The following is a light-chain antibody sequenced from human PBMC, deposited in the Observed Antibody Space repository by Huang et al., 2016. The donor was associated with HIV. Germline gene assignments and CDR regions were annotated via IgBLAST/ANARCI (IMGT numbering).Light chain of an antibody. CDR2: KRS. J-gene: IGKJ1*01. CDR1: QSLVYGDGNIY. Sequence: DVLLTQSPLSLPVTLGQPAFITCKSNQSLVYGDGNIYLNWFHQRLGHSPRRLIYKRSNRDSGVPDRFSAGGSGTDFTLWISEVEAEDVGDYYCMQASHGAATFGQGTGVDIK. V-gene: IGKV2-30*01. CDR3: MQASHGAAT.